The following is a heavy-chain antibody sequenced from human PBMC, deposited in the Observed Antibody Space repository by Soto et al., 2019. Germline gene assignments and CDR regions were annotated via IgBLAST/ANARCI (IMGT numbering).Heavy chain of an antibody. J-gene: IGHJ4*02. CDR3: AKGGSWYSYFDY. D-gene: IGHD6-13*01. Sequence: EVQLLESGGGLVQPGGSLRLSCAASGFTFSSYAMSWVRQAPGKGLEWVSAISGSGGSTYYADSVKGRFIISRDNSKNTLYLQMNSLRAEDTAVYYCAKGGSWYSYFDYWGQGTLVTVSS. CDR1: GFTFSSYA. CDR2: ISGSGGST. V-gene: IGHV3-23*01.